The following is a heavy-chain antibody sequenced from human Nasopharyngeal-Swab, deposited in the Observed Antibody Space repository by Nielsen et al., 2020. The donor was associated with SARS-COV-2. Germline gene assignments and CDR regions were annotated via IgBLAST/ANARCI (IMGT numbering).Heavy chain of an antibody. CDR3: ARHWSDPGNWFDP. CDR1: GYSFTSYW. V-gene: IGHV5-10-1*01. CDR2: IDPSDSYT. Sequence: KVSCKGSGYSFTSYWISCVRQMPGKGLEWMGRIDPSDSYTNYSPSFQGHVTISADKSISTAYLQWSSLKASDTAMYYCARHWSDPGNWFDPWGQGTLVTVSS. J-gene: IGHJ5*02.